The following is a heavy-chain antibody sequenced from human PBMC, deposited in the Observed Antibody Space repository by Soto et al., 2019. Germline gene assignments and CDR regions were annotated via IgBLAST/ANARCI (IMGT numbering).Heavy chain of an antibody. CDR2: ISAYNGNT. V-gene: IGHV1-18*01. Sequence: ASVKVSCKASGYTFTSYGISWVRQAPGQGLEWMGWISAYNGNTNYAQKLQGRVTMTTDTSTSTAYMELRSLRSDDTAVYYCAREPYYDFWSGTRKFDYWGQGTLVTV. CDR3: AREPYYDFWSGTRKFDY. D-gene: IGHD3-3*01. CDR1: GYTFTSYG. J-gene: IGHJ4*02.